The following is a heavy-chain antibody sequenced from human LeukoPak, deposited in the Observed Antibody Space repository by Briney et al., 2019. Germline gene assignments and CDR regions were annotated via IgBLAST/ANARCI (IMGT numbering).Heavy chain of an antibody. CDR3: ATDIVVVVAATPTAEY. Sequence: GGSLRLSCAASGFTLGSYAMHWVRQAPGKGLEWVAVIWYDGSSKYYADSVRGRFTISRDNSKNTLYLQMNSLRAEDTAVYYCATDIVVVVAATPTAEYWGQGTLVTVSS. CDR1: GFTLGSYA. V-gene: IGHV3-33*01. CDR2: IWYDGSSK. J-gene: IGHJ4*02. D-gene: IGHD2-15*01.